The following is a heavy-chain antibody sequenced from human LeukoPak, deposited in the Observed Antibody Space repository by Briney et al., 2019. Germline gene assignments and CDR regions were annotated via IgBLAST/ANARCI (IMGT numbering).Heavy chain of an antibody. CDR1: GFTLTTYW. CDR3: ARAGSNWKIDY. D-gene: IGHD1-1*01. Sequence: GGSLRLSCAASGFTLTTYWMHWVRQAPGKGPEWVSLITNNGGFTNYADSVKGRFTISRDNAKNTLYLQMNSLRPDDTAVYYCARAGSNWKIDYWGQGTLVTVSS. CDR2: ITNNGGFT. V-gene: IGHV3-74*01. J-gene: IGHJ4*02.